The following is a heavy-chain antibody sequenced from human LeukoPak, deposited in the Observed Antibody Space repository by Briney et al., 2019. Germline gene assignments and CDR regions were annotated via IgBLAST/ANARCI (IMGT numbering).Heavy chain of an antibody. CDR3: TTDPRGTSFDAFDI. Sequence: PGESLRLSCAASGFTFSNAWMSWVRQAPGKGLEGVGRIKRKTDGGTTDYAAAVKGRFTISRDDSKNTLYLQMNSLKTEDTAVYYCTTDPRGTSFDAFDIWGQGTMVTVSS. J-gene: IGHJ3*02. CDR1: GFTFSNAW. D-gene: IGHD2-2*01. CDR2: IKRKTDGGTT. V-gene: IGHV3-15*01.